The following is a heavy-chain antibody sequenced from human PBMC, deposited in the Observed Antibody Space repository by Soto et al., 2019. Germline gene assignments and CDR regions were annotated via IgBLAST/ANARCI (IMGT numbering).Heavy chain of an antibody. Sequence: VQLVESGGGVVQPGRSLRLSCAASGFTFSDYAMHSVRHAPGKGLEWEAVVLHHGRNTHCADAVEGRFTISSDSSENTVSLEMTSLSAEDTAVYYCAKGGRQLLVRSDFNYWGQGALVTVSS. CDR3: AKGGRQLLVRSDFNY. D-gene: IGHD6-19*01. J-gene: IGHJ4*02. V-gene: IGHV3-30*18. CDR1: GFTFSDYA. CDR2: VLHHGRNT.